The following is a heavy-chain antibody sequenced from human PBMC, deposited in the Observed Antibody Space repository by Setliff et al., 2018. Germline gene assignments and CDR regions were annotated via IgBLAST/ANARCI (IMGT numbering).Heavy chain of an antibody. Sequence: ASVKVSCKVSGYTLTELSMHWVRQAPGKGLEWMGGFDPEDGETIYAQKFQGRVTMTEDTSTDTAYMELSSLRSGDTAVYYCATVEHVLRFLEWLSRAEYFQHWGQGTLVTVSS. J-gene: IGHJ1*01. V-gene: IGHV1-24*01. D-gene: IGHD3-3*01. CDR1: GYTLTELS. CDR3: ATVEHVLRFLEWLSRAEYFQH. CDR2: FDPEDGET.